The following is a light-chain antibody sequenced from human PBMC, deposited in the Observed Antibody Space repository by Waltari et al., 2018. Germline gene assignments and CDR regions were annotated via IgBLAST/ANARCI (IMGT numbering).Light chain of an antibody. CDR1: ASDVGAYDF. V-gene: IGLV2-14*01. J-gene: IGLJ1*01. Sequence: QSALTQPAPVSGPPGQSITISCSATASDVGAYDFVSRYQQHPGKAPHLIIYEVSNRPSGISNRFSASKSGNTASLTISGLQAEDEADYYCSSYTTSSAPGVFGTGTRVTVL. CDR3: SSYTTSSAPGV. CDR2: EVS.